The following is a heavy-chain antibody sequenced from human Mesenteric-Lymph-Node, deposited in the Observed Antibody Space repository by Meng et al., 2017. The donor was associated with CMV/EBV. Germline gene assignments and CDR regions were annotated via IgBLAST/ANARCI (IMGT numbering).Heavy chain of an antibody. D-gene: IGHD2-21*01. CDR2: IHSGYTA. V-gene: IGHV3-53*01. CDR1: GFTVSNTY. CDR3: VRDSYCGIIDDVFDI. J-gene: IGHJ3*02. Sequence: GESLKISCAASGFTVSNTYMSWVRQAPGKGLEWVSVIHSGYTAYYADSVKGRFTVSRDNSKNTLYLQMSSLRADDTAVYYCVRDSYCGIIDDVFDIWGQGTMVTVSS.